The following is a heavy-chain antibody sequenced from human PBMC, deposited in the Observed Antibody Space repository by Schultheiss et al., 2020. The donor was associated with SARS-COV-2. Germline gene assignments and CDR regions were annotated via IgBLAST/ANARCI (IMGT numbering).Heavy chain of an antibody. CDR1: GGSISSGGYY. J-gene: IGHJ3*02. CDR2: IYYSGST. CDR3: AKIDPVLRFLEWSTGAFDI. V-gene: IGHV4-31*03. Sequence: SETLSLTCTVSGGSISSGGYYWSWIRQHPGKGLEWIGYIYYSGSTYYNPSLKSRVTISVDTSKNQFSLKLSSVTAEDTAVYYCAKIDPVLRFLEWSTGAFDIWGQGTMVTVSS. D-gene: IGHD3-3*01.